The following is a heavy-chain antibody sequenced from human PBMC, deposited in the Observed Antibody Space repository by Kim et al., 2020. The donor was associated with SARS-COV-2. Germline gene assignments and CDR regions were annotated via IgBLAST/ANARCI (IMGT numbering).Heavy chain of an antibody. CDR3: ARGLQSFCSSSCGTFDI. D-gene: IGHD2-2*01. CDR1: GFTFSSHW. CDR2: IKQDGSEK. Sequence: GGSLRLSCAASGFTFSSHWMSWVRQAPGKGLEWVATIKQDGSEKYYVDSVKGRFTISRDNAKNSVYLQMNSLRAEDTAVYFCARGLQSFCSSSCGTFDIWGQGTMVTVSS. V-gene: IGHV3-7*01. J-gene: IGHJ3*02.